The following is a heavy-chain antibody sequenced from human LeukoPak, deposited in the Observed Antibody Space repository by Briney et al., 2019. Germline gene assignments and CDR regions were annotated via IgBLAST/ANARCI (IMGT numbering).Heavy chain of an antibody. D-gene: IGHD4-11*01. Sequence: SETLSLTCAVYGGSFSGYYWSWIRQPPGKGLEWIGEINHSGSTNYNPSLKSRVTISVDTSKNQFSLKLSSVTAADTAVYYCARAGYSDLGWFDPWGQGTLVTVSS. CDR3: ARAGYSDLGWFDP. V-gene: IGHV4-34*01. CDR1: GGSFSGYY. CDR2: INHSGST. J-gene: IGHJ5*02.